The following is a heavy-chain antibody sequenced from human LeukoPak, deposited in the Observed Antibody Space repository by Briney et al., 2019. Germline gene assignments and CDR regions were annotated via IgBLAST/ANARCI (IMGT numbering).Heavy chain of an antibody. CDR1: GGSFSGYY. CDR2: INHSGST. Sequence: SETLSLTCAVYGGSFSGYYWSWIRRPPGKGLEWIGEINHSGSTNYNPSLKSRVTISLDPSNIQFSLKLSSVTAADTAVYYCARERGDTAMFRFIDCWGQGTLVTVSS. CDR3: ARERGDTAMFRFIDC. J-gene: IGHJ4*02. V-gene: IGHV4-34*09. D-gene: IGHD5-18*01.